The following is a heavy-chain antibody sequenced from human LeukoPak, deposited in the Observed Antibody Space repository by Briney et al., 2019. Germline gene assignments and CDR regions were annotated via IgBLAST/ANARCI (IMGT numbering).Heavy chain of an antibody. CDR3: ATIRTVGYCSSTSCYAEGPFDY. J-gene: IGHJ4*02. V-gene: IGHV4-59*01. Sequence: SETLSLTCTVSGGSISSYYWSWIRQPPGKGLEWIGYINYSGSTNYNPSLKSRVTISVDTSKNQFSLKLSSVTAADTAVYYCATIRTVGYCSSTSCYAEGPFDYWGQGTLVTVSS. CDR1: GGSISSYY. CDR2: INYSGST. D-gene: IGHD2-2*01.